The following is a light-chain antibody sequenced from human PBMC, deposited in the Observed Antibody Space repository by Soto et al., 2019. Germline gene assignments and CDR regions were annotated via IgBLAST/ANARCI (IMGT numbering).Light chain of an antibody. CDR2: DAS. CDR1: QDISTY. CDR3: QKYDNLPLN. V-gene: IGKV1-33*01. Sequence: IQITHAPSARAAPVVERVPITFQASQDISTYLNWYQQKPGKAPKLLIYDASNLETGVPSRFSGSGSGTDFTFTISSLQPEDIATYYCQKYDNLPLNCGGGTTGAIK. J-gene: IGKJ4*01.